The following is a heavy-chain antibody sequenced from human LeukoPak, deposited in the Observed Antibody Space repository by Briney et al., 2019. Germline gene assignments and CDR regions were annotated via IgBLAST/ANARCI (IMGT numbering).Heavy chain of an antibody. CDR3: ARGVRDGYSFGFYFDY. CDR2: INRDGSST. V-gene: IGHV3-74*01. D-gene: IGHD5-12*01. CDR1: GFTFSNYW. Sequence: GGSLRLSCAASGFTFSNYWMHWVRQAPGKGLVWVSRINRDGSSTIYADSVKGRFTISRDNAKNTLYLQMNSLRAEDTAVYYCARGVRDGYSFGFYFDYWGQGALVTVSS. J-gene: IGHJ4*02.